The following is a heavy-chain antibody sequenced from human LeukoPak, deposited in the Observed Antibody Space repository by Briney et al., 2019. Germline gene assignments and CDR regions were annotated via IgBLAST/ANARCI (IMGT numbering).Heavy chain of an antibody. CDR3: ARDNNYGSGSDAFDI. CDR1: GGSISTSNYY. V-gene: IGHV4-39*07. CDR2: IYYSGST. J-gene: IGHJ3*02. D-gene: IGHD3-10*01. Sequence: SETLSLTCTVSGGSISTSNYYWGWIRQPPGKGLEWIGSIYYSGSTNYNPSLKSRVTISVDKSKNHFSLKLSSVTAADTAVYYCARDNNYGSGSDAFDIWGQGTMVTVSS.